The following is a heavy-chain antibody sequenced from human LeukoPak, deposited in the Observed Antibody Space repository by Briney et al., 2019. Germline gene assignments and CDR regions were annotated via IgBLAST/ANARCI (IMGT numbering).Heavy chain of an antibody. CDR2: INWNGGKT. CDR3: ARVKLRIGWFDP. J-gene: IGHJ5*02. V-gene: IGHV3-20*04. Sequence: GGSLRLSCAASGFTFDDYGMSWVRQAPGKGLEWVSGINWNGGKTGYADSVKGRFSISRDNAKNSLYLQMNSLRAEDTAVYYCARVKLRIGWFDPWGQGTLVTVSS. CDR1: GFTFDDYG. D-gene: IGHD1-7*01.